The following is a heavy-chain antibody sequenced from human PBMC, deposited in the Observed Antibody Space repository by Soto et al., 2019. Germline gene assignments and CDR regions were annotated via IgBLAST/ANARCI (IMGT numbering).Heavy chain of an antibody. CDR1: GFTFRTYG. D-gene: IGHD3-10*01. CDR3: AIKGHYGSGFYNDY. J-gene: IGHJ4*02. CDR2: IGGSGDDST. V-gene: IGHV3-23*01. Sequence: EVHLLESGGGLVQPGGSLRLSCAASGFTFRTYGMSWVRQAPGKGLDWVAAIGGSGDDSTYYADSVKGRFTISRDNFNNTLYLQMNSMRAEDTAVYYCAIKGHYGSGFYNDYWGQGTLVTVSA.